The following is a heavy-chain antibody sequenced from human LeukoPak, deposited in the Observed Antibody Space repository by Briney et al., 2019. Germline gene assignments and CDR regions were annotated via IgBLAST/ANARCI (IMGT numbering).Heavy chain of an antibody. V-gene: IGHV4-59*11. CDR3: ARSYGDYYDSSGYYSA. J-gene: IGHJ5*02. Sequence: SETLSLTCTVSGGSISSHYWSWIRQPPGKGLKWIGYIYYSGSTNYNPSLKSRVTISVDTSKNQFSLKLSSMTAADTAVYYCARSYGDYYDSSGYYSAWGQGTLFTVSS. CDR2: IYYSGST. CDR1: GGSISSHY. D-gene: IGHD3-22*01.